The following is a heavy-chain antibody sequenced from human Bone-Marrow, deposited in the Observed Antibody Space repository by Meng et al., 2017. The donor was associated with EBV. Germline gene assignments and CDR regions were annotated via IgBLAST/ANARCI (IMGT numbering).Heavy chain of an antibody. CDR1: GGSISSGGYF. CDR2: IYYSGST. V-gene: IGHV4-30-4*01. Sequence: VTQQRSGPGPWHPSQPPSLTCAVSGGSISSGGYFWSWIRQPPGKGLEWIGYIYYSGSTYYNPSLKSRVTISVDTSKNQFSLKLSSVTATDTAVYYCARGSMLRGVITWFGPWGQGTLVTVSS. CDR3: ARGSMLRGVITWFGP. J-gene: IGHJ5*02. D-gene: IGHD3-10*01.